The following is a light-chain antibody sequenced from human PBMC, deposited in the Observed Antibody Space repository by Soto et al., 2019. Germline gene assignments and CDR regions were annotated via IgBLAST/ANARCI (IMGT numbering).Light chain of an antibody. V-gene: IGKV1-33*01. CDR1: QDITNY. CDR2: DAS. CDR3: QQYDHLLT. Sequence: DIQMTQSPSSLSASVGDRVTITCQASQDITNYLNWYQQEPGKAPKLLIYDASDLETGVPSRFSGSGSGTDFTFTISSLQPEDTATYYCQQYDHLLTFGGGTKVDIK. J-gene: IGKJ4*01.